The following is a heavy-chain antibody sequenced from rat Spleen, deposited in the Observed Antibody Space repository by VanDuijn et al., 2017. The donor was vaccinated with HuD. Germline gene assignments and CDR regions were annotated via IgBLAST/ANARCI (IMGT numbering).Heavy chain of an antibody. CDR3: TRGGNYDFDY. V-gene: IGHV5-7*01. CDR1: GFTFSDYY. J-gene: IGHJ2*01. D-gene: IGHD1-10*01. Sequence: EVQLVESGGGLVRPGRSLKLSCATSGFTFSDYYMAWVRQAPTKGLEWVATISYDGSSTYYQDSVRGRFTISRDNAKNTLYLQMNSLRSEDTATYFCTRGGNYDFDYWGQGVMVTVSS. CDR2: ISYDGSST.